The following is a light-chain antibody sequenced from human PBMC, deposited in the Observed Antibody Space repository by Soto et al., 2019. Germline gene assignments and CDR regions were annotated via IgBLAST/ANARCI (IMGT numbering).Light chain of an antibody. CDR3: QQYSSSLIT. J-gene: IGKJ5*01. CDR2: GAS. CDR1: QSVSSNY. Sequence: EIVMTQSPLTLPVTPGEPASISCRSSQSVSSNYLAWYQQKPGQAPRLLIYGASGRATGIPDRFSGSGSGTDFTLTISRLEPEDFAVYYCQQYSSSLITFGQGTRLEI. V-gene: IGKV3-20*01.